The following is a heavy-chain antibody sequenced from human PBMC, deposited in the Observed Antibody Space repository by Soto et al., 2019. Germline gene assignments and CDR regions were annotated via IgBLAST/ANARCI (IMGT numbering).Heavy chain of an antibody. CDR3: ARERTPRSGFDY. CDR2: IDYNGVT. CDR1: GGSIYRSGYY. V-gene: IGHV4-39*07. J-gene: IGHJ4*02. Sequence: SETLSLTCTVSGGSIYRSGYYWGWIRQPPGRGLEWIGNIDYNGVTYSNPSLKSRVTISVGTSKNQVSLTLSSATAADTAVYYCARERTPRSGFDYWGQGTQVTVSS. D-gene: IGHD1-26*01.